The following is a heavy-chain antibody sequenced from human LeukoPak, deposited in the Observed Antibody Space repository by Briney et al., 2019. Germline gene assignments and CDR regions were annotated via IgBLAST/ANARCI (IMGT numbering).Heavy chain of an antibody. CDR1: GFTFSSYV. CDR3: AKDQGGYSYYYGSGSYYSNY. J-gene: IGHJ4*02. D-gene: IGHD3-10*01. Sequence: PGGSLRLSCAASGFTFSSYVMSWVRQAPGKGLEWVSAISGSGGSTYYADSVKGRFTISRDNSKNTLYLQMNSLRAEDTAVYCCAKDQGGYSYYYGSGSYYSNYWGQGTLVTVSS. V-gene: IGHV3-23*01. CDR2: ISGSGGST.